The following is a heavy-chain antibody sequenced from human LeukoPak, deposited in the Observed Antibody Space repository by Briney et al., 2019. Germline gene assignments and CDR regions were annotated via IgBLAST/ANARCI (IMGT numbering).Heavy chain of an antibody. CDR2: ISGSGGST. CDR3: AKGDVYYSTGYPYFDY. Sequence: GGSLRLSCAASGFTFSSYAMSWVRRAQGKGLEWVSAISGSGGSTYYADSVKGRFTISRDNSKNTLYLQMTSLRAEDTAVYYCAKGDVYYSTGYPYFDYWGQGALLTVSS. J-gene: IGHJ4*02. CDR1: GFTFSSYA. V-gene: IGHV3-23*01. D-gene: IGHD3-22*01.